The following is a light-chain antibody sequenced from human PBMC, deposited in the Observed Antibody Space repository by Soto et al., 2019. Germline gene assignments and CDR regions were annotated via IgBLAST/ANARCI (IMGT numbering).Light chain of an antibody. CDR3: QQRSIWPLT. CDR1: QSVSNY. Sequence: ETVMTQSPATLSWSPGERATLSCSASQSVSNYLAWYKQKPGQTPRLLIYYASNTATVIPARISSRASGTDYTLTICTIASQDFAVSSCQQRSIWPLTFGGGNRVDI. CDR2: YAS. J-gene: IGKJ4*01. V-gene: IGKV3-11*01.